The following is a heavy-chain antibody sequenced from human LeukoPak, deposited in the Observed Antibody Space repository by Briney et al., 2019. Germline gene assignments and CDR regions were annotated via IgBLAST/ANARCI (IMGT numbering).Heavy chain of an antibody. Sequence: SETLSLTCTVSGGSISSYYWSWIRQPAGKGLEWIGRIYTSGSTNYNPSLKSRVTMSVDTSKNQFSLKLSSVTAADTAVYYCARSIVVVPAAGRGVDYYHYMDVWGKGTTVTVSS. D-gene: IGHD2-2*01. CDR2: IYTSGST. V-gene: IGHV4-4*07. J-gene: IGHJ6*03. CDR3: ARSIVVVPAAGRGVDYYHYMDV. CDR1: GGSISSYY.